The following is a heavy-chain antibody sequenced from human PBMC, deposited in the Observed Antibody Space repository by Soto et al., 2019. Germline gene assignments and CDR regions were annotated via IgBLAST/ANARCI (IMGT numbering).Heavy chain of an antibody. Sequence: QPGGSLRLSCAASGFTFSSYAMSWVRQAPGKGLEWVSAISGSGGSTYYADSVKGRFTISRDNSKNTLYLQMNSLRADDTALYYCAKDLRQEGYCSSTSCHAGIDYWGQGALVTVSS. CDR3: AKDLRQEGYCSSTSCHAGIDY. J-gene: IGHJ4*02. CDR2: ISGSGGST. D-gene: IGHD2-2*01. CDR1: GFTFSSYA. V-gene: IGHV3-23*01.